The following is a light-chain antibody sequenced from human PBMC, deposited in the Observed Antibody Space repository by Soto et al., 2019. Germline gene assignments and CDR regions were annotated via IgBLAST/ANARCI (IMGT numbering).Light chain of an antibody. CDR1: QSVSTY. CDR3: QQRSSWPVT. V-gene: IGKV3-11*01. CDR2: DAS. J-gene: IGKJ5*01. Sequence: PGERATLSCMASQSVSTYLAWYQQKPAQAPRLLIYDASSRATGIPARFSGSGSGTDFTLTISSLEPEDFAVYYCQQRSSWPVTFGQGTRLEIK.